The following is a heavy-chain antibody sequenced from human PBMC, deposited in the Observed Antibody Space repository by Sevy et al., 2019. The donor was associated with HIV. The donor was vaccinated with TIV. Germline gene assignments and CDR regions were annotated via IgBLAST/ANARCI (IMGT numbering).Heavy chain of an antibody. J-gene: IGHJ6*03. V-gene: IGHV4-61*09. CDR2: VLTSGHT. Sequence: SETLSLTCTVSGGSISSDSYYWSWIRQPAGRGLECIGHVLTSGHTKYNPSLKSRVTISVDTSKKQFSLKLSSVIAADTAVYYCARVRIGDYDDYMDVWGKGTTVTVSS. D-gene: IGHD3-16*02. CDR1: GGSISSDSYY. CDR3: ARVRIGDYDDYMDV.